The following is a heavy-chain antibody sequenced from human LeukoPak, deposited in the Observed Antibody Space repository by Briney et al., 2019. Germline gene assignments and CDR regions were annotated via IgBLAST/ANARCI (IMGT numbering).Heavy chain of an antibody. CDR2: IYPGDSDT. V-gene: IGHV5-51*01. CDR3: ATGTSHYHNWFDP. J-gene: IGHJ5*02. CDR1: GYSFTSYW. D-gene: IGHD2-2*01. Sequence: GESLKISLKGSGYSFTSYWIGWVRQMPGKGMEWMGIIYPGDSDTRYSPSFQAQVTISPDKSISPPYLQWSRLQASHTAMYYCATGTSHYHNWFDPWGQGTLVTVSS.